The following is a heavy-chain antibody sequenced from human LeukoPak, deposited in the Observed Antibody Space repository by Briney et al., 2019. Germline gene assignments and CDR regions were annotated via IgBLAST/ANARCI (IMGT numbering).Heavy chain of an antibody. V-gene: IGHV3-23*01. J-gene: IGHJ4*02. Sequence: HPGGSLRLSCAASGFTFTNFGMSWVRQAPGKGLEWVSTISVSGYSSYYADSVEGRFTISRDNSENTLYLQMNSLRAEDTAVYFCAKSDYHINTWYTPFIDCWGQGTLVTVSS. CDR2: ISVSGYSS. CDR1: GFTFTNFG. D-gene: IGHD6-13*01. CDR3: AKSDYHINTWYTPFIDC.